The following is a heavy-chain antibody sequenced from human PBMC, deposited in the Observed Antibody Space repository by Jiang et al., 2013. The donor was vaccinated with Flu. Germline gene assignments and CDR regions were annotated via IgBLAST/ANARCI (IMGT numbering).Heavy chain of an antibody. CDR3: ARAISSWPPDAFDI. CDR1: GASVNSGSYY. D-gene: IGHD6-13*01. V-gene: IGHV4-61*02. Sequence: GSGLVKPSQTLSLTCTVSGASVNSGSYYWSWIRQPAGKGLEWIGRIYTSGSTNYNPSLKSRVTISVDTSKNQFSLKLSSVTAADTAVYYCARAISSWPPDAFDIWGPRDNGHRLF. J-gene: IGHJ3*02. CDR2: IYTSGST.